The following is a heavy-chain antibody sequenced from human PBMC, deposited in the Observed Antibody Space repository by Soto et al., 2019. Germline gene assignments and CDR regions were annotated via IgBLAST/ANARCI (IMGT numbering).Heavy chain of an antibody. D-gene: IGHD6-6*01. CDR1: GGTFSSYA. CDR3: ARDPPGTEYSSSRKGGRYYYYGMDV. Sequence: ASVKVSCKASGGTFSSYAISWVRQAPGQGLEWMGGIIPIFGTANYAQKFQGRVTITADESTSTAYMELSSLRSEDTAVYYCARDPPGTEYSSSRKGGRYYYYGMDVWGQGTTVTVSS. CDR2: IIPIFGTA. V-gene: IGHV1-69*13. J-gene: IGHJ6*02.